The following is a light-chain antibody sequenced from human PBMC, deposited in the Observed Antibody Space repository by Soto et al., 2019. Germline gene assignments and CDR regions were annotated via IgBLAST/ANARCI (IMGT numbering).Light chain of an antibody. CDR2: DAS. CDR3: QPYNGDPWT. V-gene: IGKV1-5*01. J-gene: IGKJ1*01. CDR1: QTIRRW. Sequence: DIEMTQSPSTLSASVGDRVTITCRASQTIRRWLALYQQRPGKAPKVPIYDASTLESVFPAGFSGSGSETEFTLTISSLQPEDSATCYCQPYNGDPWTFGQGATWEIK.